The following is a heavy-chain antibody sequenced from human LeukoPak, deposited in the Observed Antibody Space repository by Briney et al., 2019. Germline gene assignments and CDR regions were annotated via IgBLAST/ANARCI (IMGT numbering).Heavy chain of an antibody. CDR3: AKGRYYDSGNAFDI. Sequence: PGGSLRLSCAASGFTFSSYAINWVRQAPGRGLEWVSAIRGNGDSTYNADSVKGRFTISRDNSKNTLYLQMNSLRAKDTAVYYCAKGRYYDSGNAFDIWGQGTMVTVSS. J-gene: IGHJ3*02. V-gene: IGHV3-23*01. D-gene: IGHD3-9*01. CDR2: IRGNGDST. CDR1: GFTFSSYA.